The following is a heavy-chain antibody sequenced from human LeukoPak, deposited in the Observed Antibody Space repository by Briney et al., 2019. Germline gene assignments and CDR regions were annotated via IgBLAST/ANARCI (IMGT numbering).Heavy chain of an antibody. D-gene: IGHD3-3*01. CDR3: ARQTFWSGYPPSDY. CDR1: GGSISSGDYY. CDR2: IYYSGST. V-gene: IGHV4-30-4*08. J-gene: IGHJ4*02. Sequence: SQTLSLTCTVSGGSISSGDYYWSWIRQPPGTGLEWIGYIYYSGSTYYNPSLKSRVTISVDTSKNQFSLKLSSVTAADTAVYYCARQTFWSGYPPSDYWGQGTLVTVSS.